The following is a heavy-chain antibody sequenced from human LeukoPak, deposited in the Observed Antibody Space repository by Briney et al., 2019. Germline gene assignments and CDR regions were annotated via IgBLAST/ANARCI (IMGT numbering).Heavy chain of an antibody. CDR1: GFIFSNAW. CDR2: IKSKTDGGTT. CDR3: TTIRATYQVDH. V-gene: IGHV3-15*01. D-gene: IGHD2-2*01. Sequence: GGALRLSCAASGFIFSNAWMRWVRQAPGKGLEWVGRIKSKTDGGTTDYAAPVKGRFTISRDESKNTMYLQMNSLKAEDTAVYYCTTIRATYQVDHWGQGTLVTVSS. J-gene: IGHJ4*02.